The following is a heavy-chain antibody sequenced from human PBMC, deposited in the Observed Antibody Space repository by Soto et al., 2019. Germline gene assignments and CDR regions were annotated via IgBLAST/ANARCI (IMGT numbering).Heavy chain of an antibody. CDR2: VGTGGTA. V-gene: IGHV3-23*01. J-gene: IGHJ1*01. Sequence: EVQLLESGGGLVQPGGSLRLSCAASGFTFSSYAMSWVRQAPGKGLEWVSAVGTGGTAYYADSVKGRFTISRDNSKNTLYLQMNSLRGEDTAVYYGVPDIPAAGTRYFQHWGQGTLVNVSS. D-gene: IGHD6-25*01. CDR1: GFTFSSYA. CDR3: VPDIPAAGTRYFQH.